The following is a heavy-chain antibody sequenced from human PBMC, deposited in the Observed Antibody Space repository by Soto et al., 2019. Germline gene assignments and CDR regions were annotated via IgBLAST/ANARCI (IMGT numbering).Heavy chain of an antibody. Sequence: SETLSLTCTVSGGSISSGGYYWSWMRQHPGEGLEWIGEINHSGSTNYNPSLKSRVTISVDTSKNQFSLKLSSVTAADTAVYYCARNEQQLASDYWGQGTLVTVSS. J-gene: IGHJ4*02. D-gene: IGHD6-13*01. V-gene: IGHV4-61*08. CDR2: INHSGST. CDR3: ARNEQQLASDY. CDR1: GGSISSGGYY.